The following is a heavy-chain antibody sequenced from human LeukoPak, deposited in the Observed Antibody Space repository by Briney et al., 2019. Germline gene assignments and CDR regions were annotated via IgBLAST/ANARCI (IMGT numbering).Heavy chain of an antibody. V-gene: IGHV3-23*01. Sequence: GGSLKLSCAASGFTFTNYGMTWVRQAPGKGLEWVSSISGSGTDTYYADSVRGRFTISRDNSKRTLYVQMVSLRAEDTAIYYSAGSSGWWAHDYWGQGTLVTVSS. CDR3: AGSSGWWAHDY. J-gene: IGHJ4*02. CDR2: ISGSGTDT. D-gene: IGHD6-19*01. CDR1: GFTFTNYG.